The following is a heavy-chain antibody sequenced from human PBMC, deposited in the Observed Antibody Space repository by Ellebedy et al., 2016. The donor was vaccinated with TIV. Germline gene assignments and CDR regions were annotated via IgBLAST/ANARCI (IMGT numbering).Heavy chain of an antibody. Sequence: KVSCKGSGYSFTSYWIGWVRQMPGKGLEWMGIIYPADSDIRYSPSFQGQATMSADRSITTAYLHWNSLKASDTAIYYCARRGSSGWVDYWGQGTLVTVSS. J-gene: IGHJ4*02. D-gene: IGHD6-19*01. V-gene: IGHV5-51*01. CDR1: GYSFTSYW. CDR2: IYPADSDI. CDR3: ARRGSSGWVDY.